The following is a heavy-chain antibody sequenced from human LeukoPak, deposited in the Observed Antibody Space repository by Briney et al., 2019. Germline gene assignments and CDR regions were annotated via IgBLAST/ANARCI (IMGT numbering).Heavy chain of an antibody. J-gene: IGHJ4*02. D-gene: IGHD3-10*01. CDR2: IHYTGST. CDR3: TKGRGI. V-gene: IGHV4-59*08. CDR1: GGSISSYY. Sequence: SETLPLTCTVSGGSISSYYWSWIRQPPGKGLEWIGYIHYTGSTNYNPSLKSRVTISVDTSKNQFSLKLTSVTAADTAVYYCTKGRGIWGQGTLVTVSS.